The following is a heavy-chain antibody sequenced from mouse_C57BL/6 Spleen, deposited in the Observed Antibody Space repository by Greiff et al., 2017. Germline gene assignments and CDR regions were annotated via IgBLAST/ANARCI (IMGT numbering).Heavy chain of an antibody. CDR2: IDPENGDT. D-gene: IGHD3-1*01. Sequence: EVQLQQSGAELVRPGASVKLSCTASGFNIKDDYMHWVKQRPEQGLEWIGWIDPENGDTEYASKFQGKATITADTSSNTAYLQLSSLTSEDTAVYYCTTSGTDYYWGQGTTLTVSS. J-gene: IGHJ2*01. CDR1: GFNIKDDY. CDR3: TTSGTDYY. V-gene: IGHV14-4*01.